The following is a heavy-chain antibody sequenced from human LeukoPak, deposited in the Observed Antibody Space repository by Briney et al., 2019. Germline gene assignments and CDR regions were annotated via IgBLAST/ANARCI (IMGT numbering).Heavy chain of an antibody. Sequence: GGSLRLSCAASGFTFSSYSMNWARQAPGKGLEWVSSISSSSSYIYYADSVKGRFTISRDNAKNSLYLQMNSLRAEDTAVYYCARDTPYYDILTGYYNRDAFDIWGQGTMVTVSS. CDR2: ISSSSSYI. D-gene: IGHD3-9*01. CDR1: GFTFSSYS. J-gene: IGHJ3*02. CDR3: ARDTPYYDILTGYYNRDAFDI. V-gene: IGHV3-21*01.